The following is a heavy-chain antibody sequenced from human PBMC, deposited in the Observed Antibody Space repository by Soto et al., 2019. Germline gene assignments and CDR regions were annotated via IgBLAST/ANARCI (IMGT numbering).Heavy chain of an antibody. V-gene: IGHV4-59*08. Sequence: SETLSLTCSVSGGSITSHYCSWFRQPPGKGLEWIGYIHHSGSTSYNPSLKSRVTMSVDTSKNHFSLKVNSVTAADTALYYCARQGFGQLHGLVDVWGTGTTVTFSS. J-gene: IGHJ6*04. D-gene: IGHD3-10*01. CDR3: ARQGFGQLHGLVDV. CDR1: GGSITSHY. CDR2: IHHSGST.